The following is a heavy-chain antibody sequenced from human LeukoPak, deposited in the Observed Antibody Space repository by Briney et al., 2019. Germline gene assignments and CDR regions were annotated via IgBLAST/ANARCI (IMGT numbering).Heavy chain of an antibody. CDR2: ISTSSSSI. D-gene: IGHD6-25*01. CDR3: ARGAGSDYYYYYGMDV. J-gene: IGHJ6*02. V-gene: IGHV3-48*02. CDR1: GFTFSSYS. Sequence: GGSLRLSCAASGFTFSSYSMNWVRQAPGKGLEWVSYISTSSSSIYHADSVKGRFTISRDNAKNSLFLQMNSLRDEDTAVYYCARGAGSDYYYYYGMDVWGQGTTVTVSS.